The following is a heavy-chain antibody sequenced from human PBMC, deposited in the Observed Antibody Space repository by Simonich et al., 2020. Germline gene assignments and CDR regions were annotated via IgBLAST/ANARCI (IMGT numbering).Heavy chain of an antibody. CDR1: GFTFSSYW. V-gene: IGHV3-7*01. J-gene: IGHJ4*02. CDR2: IKKDESGK. CDR3: ARDVRRDGFDY. Sequence: EVQLVESGGGLVQPGGSLRLSCAASGFTFSSYWMSWGQAPEKGRKGGEKIKKDESGKYYVDSGKGRFTISRDNAKNSLYLQMNSLRAEDTAVYYCARDVRRDGFDYWGQGTLVTVSS.